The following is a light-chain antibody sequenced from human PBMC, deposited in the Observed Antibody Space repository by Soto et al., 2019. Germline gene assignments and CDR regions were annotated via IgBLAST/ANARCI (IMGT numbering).Light chain of an antibody. CDR1: SSDVGGYNS. J-gene: IGLJ1*01. CDR2: DVT. V-gene: IGLV2-14*01. Sequence: QSVLTQPASVSGSPGQSITISCTGTSSDVGGYNSVSWYRQYPGKAPKLIIFDVTDRPSGISTRFSGSKSGNTASLTISGLQGEDEAVFYCTSYTSSSTTVFGTGTKLTVL. CDR3: TSYTSSSTTV.